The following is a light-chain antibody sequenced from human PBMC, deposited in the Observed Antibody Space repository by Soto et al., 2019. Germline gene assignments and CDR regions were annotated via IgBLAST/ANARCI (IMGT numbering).Light chain of an antibody. CDR3: QQYNTYSGT. CDR1: QSISSW. CDR2: DAS. J-gene: IGKJ1*01. V-gene: IGKV1-5*01. Sequence: DLQMTQSPSTLSASVGDRVTITCRASQSISSWLAWYQQKPGKAPKLLIYDASSLESGVPLRFSGSGAGTEFTLTISSLQPDDFATYYCQQYNTYSGTFGQGTKVEIK.